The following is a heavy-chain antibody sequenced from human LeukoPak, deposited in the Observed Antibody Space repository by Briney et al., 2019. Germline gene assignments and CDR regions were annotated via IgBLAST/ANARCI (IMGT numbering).Heavy chain of an antibody. V-gene: IGHV1-18*01. CDR2: ISAYNGNT. D-gene: IGHD1-1*01. Sequence: ASVKVSCKASGYTLTSYGISWVRQAPGQGLEWMGWISAYNGNTNYAQKLQGRVTMTTDTSTSTAYMELRSLRSDDTAVYYCARNDGHYYYYGMDVWGQGTTVTVSS. CDR3: ARNDGHYYYYGMDV. CDR1: GYTLTSYG. J-gene: IGHJ6*02.